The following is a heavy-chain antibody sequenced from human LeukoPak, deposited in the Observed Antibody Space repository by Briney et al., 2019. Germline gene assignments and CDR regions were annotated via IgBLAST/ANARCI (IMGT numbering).Heavy chain of an antibody. CDR2: ISSGSTI. CDR1: GFTFSSYE. J-gene: IGHJ4*02. D-gene: IGHD6-19*01. Sequence: PGGSLRLSCAASGFTFSSYEMNWVRQARGKGLEWVSYISSGSTIYDADSVKGRFTISRDNAKNSLYLQMNSLRAEDTAVYYCARESIAVAGAPFDYWGQGTLVTVSS. V-gene: IGHV3-48*03. CDR3: ARESIAVAGAPFDY.